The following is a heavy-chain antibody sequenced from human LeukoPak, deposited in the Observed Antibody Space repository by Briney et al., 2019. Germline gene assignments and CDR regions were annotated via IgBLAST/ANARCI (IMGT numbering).Heavy chain of an antibody. D-gene: IGHD6-13*01. CDR1: GFTFSSSD. CDR3: ARQIAAAGQIDY. J-gene: IGHJ4*02. CDR2: ISYDGSNK. Sequence: GGTLRLSCAASGFTFSSSDMSWVRQAPGKGLEWVAVISYDGSNKYYADSVKGRFTISRDNSKNTLYLQMNSLRAEDTAVYYCARQIAAAGQIDYWGQGTLVTVSS. V-gene: IGHV3-30*03.